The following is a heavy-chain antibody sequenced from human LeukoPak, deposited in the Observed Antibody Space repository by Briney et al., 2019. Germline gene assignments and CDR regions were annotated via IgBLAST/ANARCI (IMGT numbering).Heavy chain of an antibody. CDR3: ARAPYYYDSSGYPGAFDI. CDR1: GFTVSSNY. D-gene: IGHD3-22*01. V-gene: IGHV3-66*01. Sequence: GGSLRLSCAASGFTVSSNYMSWVRQAPGKGLEWVSVIYSGGSTYYADSVKGRFTISRDNSKNTLYLQMNSLRAEDTAVYYCARAPYYYDSSGYPGAFDIWGQGTMVTVSS. J-gene: IGHJ3*02. CDR2: IYSGGST.